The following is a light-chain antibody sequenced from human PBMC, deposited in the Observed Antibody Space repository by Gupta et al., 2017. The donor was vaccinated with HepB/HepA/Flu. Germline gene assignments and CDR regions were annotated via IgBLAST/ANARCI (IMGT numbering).Light chain of an antibody. CDR3: QQRNNWST. J-gene: IGKJ4*01. V-gene: IGKV3-11*01. CDR1: QSVGTS. Sequence: IVLTPSPATLSLSPGERATLSCWASQSVGTSLAWYQQKPGQAPRLLIYDASHRATGIPARFSGSGSGTDFTLTISTLEPEDAAVYYCQQRNNWSTCGGGTKVEIK. CDR2: DAS.